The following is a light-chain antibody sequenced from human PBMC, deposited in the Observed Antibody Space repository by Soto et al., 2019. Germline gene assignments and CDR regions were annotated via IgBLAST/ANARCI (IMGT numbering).Light chain of an antibody. Sequence: EVVWTQSPGTLSLSPGDRATLSCRASQSVSTYYLAWYQQKPGQAPRLLIYGASSRATAIPDRFSGTGSGTDFTLTISRLEPEYFAVYYCQEYGTSRTFGQGTKVEIK. CDR3: QEYGTSRT. CDR2: GAS. CDR1: QSVSTYY. J-gene: IGKJ1*01. V-gene: IGKV3-20*01.